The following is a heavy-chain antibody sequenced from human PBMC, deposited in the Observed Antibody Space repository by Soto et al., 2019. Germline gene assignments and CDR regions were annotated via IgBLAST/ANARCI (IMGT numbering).Heavy chain of an antibody. CDR3: AKDLISSSVWEGVGWDS. Sequence: EVQLLESGGGLVQPGDSLKLSCAASGFTFSNFAMSWVRQVPGRGLEWLSTISASGDTTYDEDSVRGRFTISRDNSKNALFLQMKPLRADDTAVCYCAKDLISSSVWEGVGWDSWGQGTLVTVST. D-gene: IGHD6-19*01. J-gene: IGHJ4*02. CDR2: ISASGDTT. V-gene: IGHV3-23*01. CDR1: GFTFSNFA.